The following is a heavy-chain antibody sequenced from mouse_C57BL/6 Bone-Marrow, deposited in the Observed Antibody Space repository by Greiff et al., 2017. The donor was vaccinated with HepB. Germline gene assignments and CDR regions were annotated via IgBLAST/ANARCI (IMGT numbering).Heavy chain of an antibody. CDR3: ARRGTNWYFDV. CDR1: GFSLTSYG. J-gene: IGHJ1*03. V-gene: IGHV2-2*01. D-gene: IGHD2-14*01. Sequence: QVQLKESGPGLVQPSQSLSITCTVPGFSLTSYGVHWVRQSPGKGLEWLGVIWSGGSTDYNAAFIYRLSISKDNSKSQVFFKMNRLQAVDTAIYYCARRGTNWYFDVWGTGTPVTVSS. CDR2: IWSGGST.